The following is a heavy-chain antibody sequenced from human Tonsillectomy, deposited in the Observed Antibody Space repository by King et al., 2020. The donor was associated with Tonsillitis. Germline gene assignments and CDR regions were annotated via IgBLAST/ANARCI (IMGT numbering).Heavy chain of an antibody. CDR3: AKGFYSGYDTFDY. D-gene: IGHD5-12*01. V-gene: IGHV3-23*04. Sequence: VQLVESGGGLVQPGGSLRLSCAASGFTFSSYAMSWVRQAPGKGLEWVSAISGGGVSTYYADSVGGRVTIPTDNSKNTLYLQMNSLRAEDTAVYYCAKGFYSGYDTFDYWGQGTLVTVSS. CDR1: GFTFSSYA. CDR2: ISGGGVST. J-gene: IGHJ4*02.